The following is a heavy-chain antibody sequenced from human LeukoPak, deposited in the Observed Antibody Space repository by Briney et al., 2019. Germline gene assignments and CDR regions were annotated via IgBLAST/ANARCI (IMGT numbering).Heavy chain of an antibody. CDR1: GGTFSSYA. Sequence: SVKVSCKASGGTFSSYAISWVRQAPGQGLEWMGRIIPIFGTANYAQRFQGRVTITTDESTSTAYMELSSLRSEDTAVYYCATASGSYCLFDYWGQGTLVTVSS. D-gene: IGHD1-26*01. CDR3: ATASGSYCLFDY. CDR2: IIPIFGTA. J-gene: IGHJ4*02. V-gene: IGHV1-69*05.